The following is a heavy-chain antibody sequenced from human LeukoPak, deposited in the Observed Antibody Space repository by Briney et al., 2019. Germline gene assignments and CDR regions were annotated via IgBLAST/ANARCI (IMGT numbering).Heavy chain of an antibody. CDR3: ASSSPSSIRFNWFDP. Sequence: VASAKVSCKASRDTFTSYALSWGRQAPEQGLEWMGGVIPIFGAANYAQKFQGRVTITTDESTSTAYMELSSLRSEDTAVYYCASSSPSSIRFNWFDPWGQGTLVTVSS. CDR2: VIPIFGAA. D-gene: IGHD2-2*01. CDR1: RDTFTSYA. V-gene: IGHV1-69*05. J-gene: IGHJ5*02.